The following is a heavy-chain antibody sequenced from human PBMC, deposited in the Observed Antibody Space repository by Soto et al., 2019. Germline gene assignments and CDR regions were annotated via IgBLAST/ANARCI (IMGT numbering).Heavy chain of an antibody. Sequence: QVQLQESGPGLVKPSQTLSLTCTVSGGSISSGGYYWTWIRQHPGKGLEWIGYNYYSGITYYNPSLTGRVTISLNTSKNQFSLKLSSVTAADTAVYYCARGASIAGLYYGMDVWCQGTTVTVSS. CDR1: GGSISSGGYY. J-gene: IGHJ6*02. CDR3: ARGASIAGLYYGMDV. D-gene: IGHD6-6*01. V-gene: IGHV4-31*03. CDR2: NYYSGIT.